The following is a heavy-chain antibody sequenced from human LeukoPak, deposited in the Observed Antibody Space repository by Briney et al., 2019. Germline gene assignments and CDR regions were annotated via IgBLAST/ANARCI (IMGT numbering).Heavy chain of an antibody. CDR3: ARRAGAYSHPYDY. Sequence: PGGSLRLSCAASGFTVSSNYMSWVRQAPGKGLEGVSFIYSDNTHYSDSVKRRFTISRDNSKNTLYLQMNSLRAEDTAVYYCARRAGAYSHPYDYWGQGTLVTVSS. CDR1: GFTVSSNY. CDR2: IYSDNT. V-gene: IGHV3-53*01. D-gene: IGHD4/OR15-4a*01. J-gene: IGHJ4*02.